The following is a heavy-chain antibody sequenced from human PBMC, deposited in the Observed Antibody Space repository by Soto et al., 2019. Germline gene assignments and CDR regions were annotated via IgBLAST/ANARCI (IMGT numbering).Heavy chain of an antibody. V-gene: IGHV3-23*01. CDR2: ISGSGVRT. Sequence: VQLLQSGGGLVQPGGSLRLSCEASGFIFATTAMGWVRQAPGKGLEWVSTISGSGVRTYYADSVKGRFTISRGNSKNQLFLQRKSLRAADTAVYFCGAVMGGGYDYVWGSLRLDPWGQGALVTVS. D-gene: IGHD3-16*01. CDR3: GAVMGGGYDYVWGSLRLDP. CDR1: GFIFATTA. J-gene: IGHJ5*02.